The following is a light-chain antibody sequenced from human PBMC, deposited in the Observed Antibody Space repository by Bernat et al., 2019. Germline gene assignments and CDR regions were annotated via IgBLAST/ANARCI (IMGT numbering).Light chain of an antibody. V-gene: IGLV3-19*01. J-gene: IGLJ2*01. CDR2: GRN. CDR3: NPRDKSGNLVV. CDR1: RLRNYY. Sequence: SSELTQDPAVSVALGQTVRITCQGDRLRNYYASWYQQKPGQAPVLVIYGRNNRPPGIPDRFSASSSGSTASLTITGAQAEDEADYYCNPRDKSGNLVVFGGGTKLTVL.